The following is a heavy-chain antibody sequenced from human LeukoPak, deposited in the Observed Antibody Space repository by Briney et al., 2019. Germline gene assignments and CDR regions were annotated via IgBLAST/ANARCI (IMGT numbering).Heavy chain of an antibody. CDR3: ARGGHGAKDDYDGMDV. CDR1: GFNFSSYA. D-gene: IGHD3-16*01. CDR2: ISNDDSNT. Sequence: PGRSLRLSCAASGFNFSSYAMNWVRQAPGKGLEWVSVISNDDSNTNYADSVKGRFTISRDNSKNTLYLQMNSLRAEDTAVYYCARGGHGAKDDYDGMDVWGQGTTVTVSS. V-gene: IGHV3-30*04. J-gene: IGHJ6*02.